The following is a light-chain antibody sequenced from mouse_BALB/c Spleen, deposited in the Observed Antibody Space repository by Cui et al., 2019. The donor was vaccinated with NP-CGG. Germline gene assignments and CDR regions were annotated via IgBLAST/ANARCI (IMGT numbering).Light chain of an antibody. Sequence: QAVLIQESASPTLPGETVTLTCRASTGAVTTSNYANCVQEKPDHLFTGLIGGTNNRAPGVPARFSGSLIGDKAALTITGAQTEDEAIYFCALWYSNHWVFGGGTKLTVL. CDR1: TGAVTTSNY. J-gene: IGLJ1*01. CDR3: ALWYSNHWV. CDR2: GTN. V-gene: IGLV1*01.